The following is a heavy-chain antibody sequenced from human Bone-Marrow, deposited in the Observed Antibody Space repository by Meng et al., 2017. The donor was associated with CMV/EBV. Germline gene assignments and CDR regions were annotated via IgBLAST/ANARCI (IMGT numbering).Heavy chain of an antibody. J-gene: IGHJ2*01. D-gene: IGHD1-26*01. CDR2: ISGSGGST. CDR1: GFTFRSYA. V-gene: IGHV3-23*01. Sequence: ASGFTFRSYAMSWVRQAPGRGREWVSAISGSGGSTYYADSVKGRFTISRDNSKNTLYLQMNSLRAEDTAVYYCARAVGATTRWYFDLWGRGTLVTVSS. CDR3: ARAVGATTRWYFDL.